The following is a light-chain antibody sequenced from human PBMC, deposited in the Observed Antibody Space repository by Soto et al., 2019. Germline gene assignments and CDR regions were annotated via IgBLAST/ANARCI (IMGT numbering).Light chain of an antibody. CDR3: EAWDDSLNGYV. CDR2: VDD. CDR1: SSNIGNNG. J-gene: IGLJ1*01. Sequence: QSVLTLPPSVSEAPNQRVTLSCSGNSSNIGNNGVTWSKTFPGVPPKLLVYVDDVLASGVSDRCSGSRSGTSASLAIRGLQSEDGADYYCEAWDDSLNGYVFGIGTKVTVL. V-gene: IGLV1-36*01.